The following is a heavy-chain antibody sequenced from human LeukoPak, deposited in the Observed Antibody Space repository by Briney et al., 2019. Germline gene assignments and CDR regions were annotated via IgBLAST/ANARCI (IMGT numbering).Heavy chain of an antibody. CDR1: GFTFSSYA. V-gene: IGHV3-30*04. J-gene: IGHJ3*02. D-gene: IGHD3-10*01. CDR3: ATFYYGSGRGAFDI. Sequence: GGSLRLSCAASGFTFSSYAMHWVRQAPGKGLEWVAIISYDGNNKYYADSVKGRFTISRDNAKNSLYLQMNSLRAEDTALYYCATFYYGSGRGAFDIWGQGTMVTVSS. CDR2: ISYDGNNK.